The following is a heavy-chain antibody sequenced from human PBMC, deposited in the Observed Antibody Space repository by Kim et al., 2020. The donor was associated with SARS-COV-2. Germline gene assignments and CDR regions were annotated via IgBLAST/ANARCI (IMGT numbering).Heavy chain of an antibody. Sequence: SETLSLTCTVSGGSISSYYWSWIRQPPGKGLEWIGYIYYSGSTNYNPSLKSRVTISVDTSKNQFSLKLSSVTAADTAVYYCARLETEMATSYWYFDLWGRGTLVTVSS. CDR1: GGSISSYY. D-gene: IGHD5-12*01. CDR3: ARLETEMATSYWYFDL. V-gene: IGHV4-59*01. J-gene: IGHJ2*01. CDR2: IYYSGST.